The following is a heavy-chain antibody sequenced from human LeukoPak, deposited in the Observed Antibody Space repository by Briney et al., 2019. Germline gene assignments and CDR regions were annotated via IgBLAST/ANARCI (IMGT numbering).Heavy chain of an antibody. Sequence: GGSLRLSCAASGFTFSSYWMHWVRQAPGKGLEWVSAISGSGGSTYYADSVKGRFTISKDNSKNTLYLQMNSLRAEDTAVYYCAKGEAYDFWSGLFDYWGQGTLVTVSS. J-gene: IGHJ4*02. CDR2: ISGSGGST. D-gene: IGHD3-3*01. CDR3: AKGEAYDFWSGLFDY. CDR1: GFTFSSYW. V-gene: IGHV3-23*01.